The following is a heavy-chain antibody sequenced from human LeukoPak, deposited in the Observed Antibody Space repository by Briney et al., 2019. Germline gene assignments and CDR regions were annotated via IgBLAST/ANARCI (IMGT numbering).Heavy chain of an antibody. V-gene: IGHV3-23*01. D-gene: IGHD2-2*01. CDR2: ISGSGGTA. CDR1: GFTFSIYA. CDR3: AKDQGVVVRAAMGGSY. Sequence: GGSLRLSCAASGFTFSIYAMSWVRQAPGKGLEWVSAISGSGGTAYYADSVKGRFTISRDSSKNTLYLQMNSLRAEDTAVYYCAKDQGVVVRAAMGGSYWGQGTLVTVSS. J-gene: IGHJ4*02.